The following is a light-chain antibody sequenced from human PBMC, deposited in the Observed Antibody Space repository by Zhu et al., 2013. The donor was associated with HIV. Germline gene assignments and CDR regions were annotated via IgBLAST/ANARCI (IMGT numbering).Light chain of an antibody. V-gene: IGKV2-28*01. CDR3: MQALQTPRT. CDR2: LRS. J-gene: IGKJ1*01. CDR1: QSLLDSDDGNIY. Sequence: DIVMTQTPLSLPVTPGEPASISCRSSQSLLDSDDGNIYLDWYLQRPGQSPELLIYLRSNRASGVPDRFSGSGSDTDFSLKISRVEAEDVGVYYCMQALQTPRTFGQGTKVEI.